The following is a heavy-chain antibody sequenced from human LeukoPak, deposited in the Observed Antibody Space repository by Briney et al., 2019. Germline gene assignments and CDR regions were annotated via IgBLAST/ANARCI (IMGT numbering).Heavy chain of an antibody. CDR1: GGSISDYY. D-gene: IGHD2-2*01. CDR3: ARDIVVVPAAMRPGIAAAGLLDAFDI. V-gene: IGHV4-39*07. J-gene: IGHJ3*02. Sequence: SETLSLTCTVSGGSISDYYWGWIRQPPGKGLEWIGSIYYSGSTYYNPSLKSRVTISVDTSKNQFSLKLSSVTAADTAVYYCARDIVVVPAAMRPGIAAAGLLDAFDIWGQGTMVTVSS. CDR2: IYYSGST.